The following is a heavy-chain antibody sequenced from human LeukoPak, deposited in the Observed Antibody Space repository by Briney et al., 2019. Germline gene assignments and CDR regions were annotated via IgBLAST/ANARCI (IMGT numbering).Heavy chain of an antibody. J-gene: IGHJ4*02. D-gene: IGHD3-10*01. CDR2: IKSKTDGGTT. Sequence: PGGSLRLSCAASGFTFSNAWMSWVRQAPGKGLEWVGRIKSKTDGGTTDYAAPVKGRFTISRDDSKNTLYLQMNSLKTEDTAVYYCTTDPEGSGSYYNDYWGQGTLVTVSS. CDR3: TTDPEGSGSYYNDY. CDR1: GFTFSNAW. V-gene: IGHV3-15*01.